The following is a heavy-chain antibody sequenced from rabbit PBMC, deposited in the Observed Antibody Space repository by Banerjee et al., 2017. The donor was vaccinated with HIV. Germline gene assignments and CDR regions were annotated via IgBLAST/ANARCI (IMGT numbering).Heavy chain of an antibody. V-gene: IGHV1S45*01. CDR1: GFSFSNKYV. Sequence: QEQLEESGGGLVKPEGSLTLTCKASGFSFSNKYVMCWVRQAPGKGLEWIGCIYVGDGNTFYASWAKGRFTISKPSSTTVTLQMTSLTAADTATYFCAGGGAGYGWTRLDLWGQGTLVTVS. J-gene: IGHJ3*01. D-gene: IGHD6-1*01. CDR3: AGGGAGYGWTRLDL. CDR2: IYVGDGNT.